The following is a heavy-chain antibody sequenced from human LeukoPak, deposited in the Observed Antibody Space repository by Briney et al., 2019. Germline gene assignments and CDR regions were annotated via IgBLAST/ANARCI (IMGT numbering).Heavy chain of an antibody. D-gene: IGHD2-15*01. V-gene: IGHV4-39*07. Sequence: IPSETLSLTCTVSGGSISSGGYYWSWIRQPPGKGLEWIGEINHSGSTNYNPSLKSRVTISVDTSKNQFSLKLSSVTAADTAVYYCARVGYCSGGSCYSYNYYYGMDVWGQGTTVTVSS. J-gene: IGHJ6*02. CDR3: ARVGYCSGGSCYSYNYYYGMDV. CDR2: INHSGST. CDR1: GGSISSGGYY.